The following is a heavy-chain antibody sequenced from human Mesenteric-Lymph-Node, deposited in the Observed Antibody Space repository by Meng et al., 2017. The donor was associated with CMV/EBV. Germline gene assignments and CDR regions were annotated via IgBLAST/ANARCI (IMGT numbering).Heavy chain of an antibody. CDR3: AREFGPRYFDY. CDR1: GGSISSNY. Sequence: SETLSLTCTVSGGSISSNYWSWIRKPPGKGLEWIGYISYSGSTNYNPSLKSRVTISGDTSKNQFSLKQTSVTAADTAVYYCAREFGPRYFDYWGQGTLVTVSS. D-gene: IGHD3-10*01. CDR2: ISYSGST. V-gene: IGHV4-59*01. J-gene: IGHJ4*02.